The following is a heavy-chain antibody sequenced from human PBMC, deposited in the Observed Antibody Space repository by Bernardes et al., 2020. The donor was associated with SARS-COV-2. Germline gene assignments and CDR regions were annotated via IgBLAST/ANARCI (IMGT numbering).Heavy chain of an antibody. J-gene: IGHJ4*02. Sequence: WGSLRLSCRTSGLVFSNTDMAWVRQAPGKGLEWVATISAVRNTHYADSTLGRFTIYRDDANDVVYLQMNSLRAEDTATYVCATELQYDDLYWGQGTRVTVSS. CDR2: ISAVRNT. CDR3: ATELQYDDLY. CDR1: GLVFSNTD. D-gene: IGHD3-16*01. V-gene: IGHV3-53*01.